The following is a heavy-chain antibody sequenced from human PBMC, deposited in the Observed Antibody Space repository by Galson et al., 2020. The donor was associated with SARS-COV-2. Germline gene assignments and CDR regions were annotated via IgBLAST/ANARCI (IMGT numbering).Heavy chain of an antibody. V-gene: IGHV3-23*01. CDR1: GFTFGTYA. CDR3: ARGSSSAGFDY. D-gene: IGHD6-6*01. CDR2: TSDSGGAT. Sequence: TGGSLRLSCAASGFTFGTYAMSWVRQAPGKGLEWVSATSDSGGATYYADSVKGRFTISRDNSKNTLYLQMNRLGAEDTAVYYCARGSSSAGFDYWGQGTLVTVSS. J-gene: IGHJ4*02.